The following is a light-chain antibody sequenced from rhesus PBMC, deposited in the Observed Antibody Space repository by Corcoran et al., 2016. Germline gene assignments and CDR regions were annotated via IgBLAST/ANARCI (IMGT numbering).Light chain of an antibody. J-gene: IGKJ4*01. Sequence: DIQMTQSPSSLSASVGDPVTITFRASQGICRYLNWFQQKPGKAPKLLIYAASSLESGVPSRFSGSGSGTEFTLTISSLQPEDFAAYYCLQHNSYPLTFGGGTKVEIK. CDR3: LQHNSYPLT. V-gene: IGKV1-28*01. CDR2: AAS. CDR1: QGICRY.